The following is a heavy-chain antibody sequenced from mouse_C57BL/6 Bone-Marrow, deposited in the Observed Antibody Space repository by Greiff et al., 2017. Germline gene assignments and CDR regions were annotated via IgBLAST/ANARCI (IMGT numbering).Heavy chain of an antibody. CDR3: ARQDGNFPFAY. CDR2: ISNGGGST. J-gene: IGHJ3*01. V-gene: IGHV5-12*01. D-gene: IGHD2-1*01. Sequence: EVQLVESGGGLVQPGGSLKLSCAASGFTFSDYYMYWVRQTPEKRLEWVAYISNGGGSTYYPDTVKGRFTISRDNAKNTLYLQMSRLKSEDTAMYYCARQDGNFPFAYWGQGTLVTVSA. CDR1: GFTFSDYY.